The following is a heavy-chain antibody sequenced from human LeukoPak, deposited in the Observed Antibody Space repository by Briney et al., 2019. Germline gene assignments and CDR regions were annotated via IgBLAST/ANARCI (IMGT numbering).Heavy chain of an antibody. J-gene: IGHJ4*02. CDR3: AKGSGSIDY. D-gene: IGHD1-26*01. V-gene: IGHV3-48*03. CDR2: ISSSGSTI. CDR1: GFTFSSYE. Sequence: GGSLRLSCAASGFTFSSYEMNWVRQAPGRGLEWVSYISSSGSTIYYADSVKGRFTISRDNAKNSLYLQMNSLRAEDTAVYYCAKGSGSIDYWGQGTLVTVSS.